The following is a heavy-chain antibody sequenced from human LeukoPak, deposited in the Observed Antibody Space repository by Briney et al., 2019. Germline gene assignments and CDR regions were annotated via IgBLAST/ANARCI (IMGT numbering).Heavy chain of an antibody. D-gene: IGHD2-15*01. CDR2: INAYNGNT. CDR3: ARDSPVVVVAATLDP. CDR1: GYTFTSYG. Sequence: ASVKVSCKASGYTFTSYGISWVRQAPGQGLEWMGWINAYNGNTNYAQKLQGRVTMTTDTSTSTAYMELRSLRSDDTAVYYCARDSPVVVVAATLDPWGQGTLVTVSS. J-gene: IGHJ5*02. V-gene: IGHV1-18*01.